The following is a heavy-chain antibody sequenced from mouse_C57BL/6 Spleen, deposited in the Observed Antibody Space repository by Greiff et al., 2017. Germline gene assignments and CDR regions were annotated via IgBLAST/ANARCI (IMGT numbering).Heavy chain of an antibody. V-gene: IGHV1-64*01. J-gene: IGHJ4*01. D-gene: IGHD1-1*01. Sequence: QVQLQQPGAELVKPGASVKLSCKASGYTFTSYWMHWVKQRPGQGLEWIGMIHPNSGSTNYNEKFKSKATLTVDKSSSTAYMQLSSLTSEDSAVYYCARNYYGSSRDAMDYWGQGTSVPVSS. CDR1: GYTFTSYW. CDR3: ARNYYGSSRDAMDY. CDR2: IHPNSGST.